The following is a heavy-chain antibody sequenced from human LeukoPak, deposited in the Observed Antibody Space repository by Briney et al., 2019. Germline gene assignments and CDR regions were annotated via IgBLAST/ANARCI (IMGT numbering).Heavy chain of an antibody. CDR2: ISSSSSPI. CDR3: ARVNWNDVGSFDY. D-gene: IGHD1-20*01. V-gene: IGHV3-48*02. J-gene: IGHJ4*02. CDR1: GFTFSNYI. Sequence: GGSLRLSCAASGFTFSNYIMNWVRQAPGKGLEWLSYISSSSSPIYYADSVKGRFTISRNNAKNSLYLQMNSLRDEDTGVYYCARVNWNDVGSFDYWGQGTLVTVSS.